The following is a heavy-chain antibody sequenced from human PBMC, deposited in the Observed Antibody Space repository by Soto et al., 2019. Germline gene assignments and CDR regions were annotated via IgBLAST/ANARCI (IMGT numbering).Heavy chain of an antibody. CDR2: IYYSGST. D-gene: IGHD4-17*01. CDR1: GGSISSYY. V-gene: IGHV4-59*01. J-gene: IGHJ6*03. CDR3: ARTDLDYGDYATSFYYYYYMDV. Sequence: QVQLQESGPGLVKPSETLSLTCTVSGGSISSYYWSWIRQPPGKGLEWIGYIYYSGSTNYNPSLKSRVTISVDTSKNQFSLKLSSVTAADTAVYYCARTDLDYGDYATSFYYYYYMDVWGKGTTVTVSS.